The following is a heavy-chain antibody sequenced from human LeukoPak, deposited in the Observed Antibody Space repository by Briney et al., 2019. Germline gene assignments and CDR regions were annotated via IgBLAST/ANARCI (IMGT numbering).Heavy chain of an antibody. CDR3: AKDTSMWHHLDY. CDR2: ISYDGNNK. J-gene: IGHJ4*02. V-gene: IGHV3-30*18. D-gene: IGHD1-14*01. Sequence: GRSLRLSCAASGFTFSTFGMHWVRQAPGKGLEWVSLISYDGNNKYYADSVKGRFTISRDNSKNTLYLQMNSLRAEDTAVYYCAKDTSMWHHLDYWGQGTLVTVSS. CDR1: GFTFSTFG.